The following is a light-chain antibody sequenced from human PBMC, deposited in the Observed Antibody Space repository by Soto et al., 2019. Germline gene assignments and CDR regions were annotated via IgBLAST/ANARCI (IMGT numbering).Light chain of an antibody. CDR2: DAS. V-gene: IGKV3-15*01. CDR3: QQYNKWPPIT. CDR1: QSVGSK. Sequence: DIVMTKSPSTVAVSPGGRATLSCRASQSVGSKLAWYQQKPGQAPRLLIYDASTRATGIPARFSGSGSGTEFTLTISSLHSEDFAVYYCQQYNKWPPITFGQGTRLEIK. J-gene: IGKJ5*01.